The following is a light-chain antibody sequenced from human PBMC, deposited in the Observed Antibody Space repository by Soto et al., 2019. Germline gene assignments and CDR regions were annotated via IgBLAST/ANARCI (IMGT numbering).Light chain of an antibody. Sequence: QSVLTQPPSASGTPGQRVTISCSGSSSNIGSKTVNWYQQLPGTAPKLLIYSNNQRPSGVPDRFSGSKSGTSASLAISGLXXXXXXXYXCAAWDDSLNGVVFGGGTKVTV. CDR2: SNN. CDR3: AAWDDSLNGVV. CDR1: SSNIGSKT. J-gene: IGLJ2*01. V-gene: IGLV1-44*01.